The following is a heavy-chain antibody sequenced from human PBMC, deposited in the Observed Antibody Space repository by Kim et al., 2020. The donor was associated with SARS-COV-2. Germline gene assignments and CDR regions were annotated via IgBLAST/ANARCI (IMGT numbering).Heavy chain of an antibody. V-gene: IGHV3-7*03. CDR3: ASLDSAQVPGVF. Sequence: YYVDSVKGRFTISRDNAKNSLYLEMNSLRPEDTALYYCASLDSAQVPGVFWGQGTLVTVSS. D-gene: IGHD3-10*01. J-gene: IGHJ4*02.